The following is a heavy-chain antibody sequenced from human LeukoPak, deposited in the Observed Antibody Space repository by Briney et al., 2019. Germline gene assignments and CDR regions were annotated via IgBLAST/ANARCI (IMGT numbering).Heavy chain of an antibody. D-gene: IGHD4-11*01. J-gene: IGHJ4*02. CDR3: ATGKRYSDSFDY. V-gene: IGHV1-69*13. CDR2: TIPIFGTA. CDR1: GGTFSTYA. Sequence: GASVKVSCKASGGTFSTYAISWVRQAPGQGLEWMGGTIPIFGTANSAQNFQGRATITADESTSTAYMELSSLRSEDTAVYYCATGKRYSDSFDYWGQGTLVTVSS.